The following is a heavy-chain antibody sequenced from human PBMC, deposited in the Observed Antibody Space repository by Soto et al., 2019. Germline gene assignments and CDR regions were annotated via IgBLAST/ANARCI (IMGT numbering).Heavy chain of an antibody. CDR3: ARRGSGSYYDY. D-gene: IGHD1-26*01. J-gene: IGHJ4*02. Sequence: PGGSLRLSCAASGFTFSSYAMRWVRQAPGKGLEWVSAISGSGGSTYYADFVKGRFTISRDNSKNTLYLQMNSLRAEDTAVYYCARRGSGSYYDYWAQGTLVTVSS. CDR2: ISGSGGST. V-gene: IGHV3-23*01. CDR1: GFTFSSYA.